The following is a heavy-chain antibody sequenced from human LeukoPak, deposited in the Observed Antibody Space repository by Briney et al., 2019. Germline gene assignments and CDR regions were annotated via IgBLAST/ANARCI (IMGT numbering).Heavy chain of an antibody. CDR2: IIPIFGTA. CDR1: GGTFSSYA. D-gene: IGHD3-22*01. J-gene: IGHJ4*02. V-gene: IGHV1-69*06. CDR3: ARCSPGDSSNFYAVLQY. Sequence: SVKVSCKASGGTFSSYAISWVRQAPGQGLEWMGGIIPIFGTANCAQKFQGRVTITADKSTSTAYMELSSLRSEDTAVYYCARCSPGDSSNFYAVLQYWGQGTQVTVST.